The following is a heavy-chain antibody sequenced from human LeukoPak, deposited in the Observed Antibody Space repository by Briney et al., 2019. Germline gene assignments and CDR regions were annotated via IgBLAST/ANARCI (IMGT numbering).Heavy chain of an antibody. J-gene: IGHJ6*03. V-gene: IGHV3-21*01. CDR1: GFTFSIYS. D-gene: IGHD2-15*01. Sequence: GGSLRLSCAASGFTFSIYSMNWVRQAPGKGLEWVSSISSSSSYIYYADSVKGRFTISRDNAKNSLYLQMNSLRAEDTAVYYCARDYPEYYSGGSCYSNYYYYMDVWGKGTTVTVSS. CDR2: ISSSSSYI. CDR3: ARDYPEYYSGGSCYSNYYYYMDV.